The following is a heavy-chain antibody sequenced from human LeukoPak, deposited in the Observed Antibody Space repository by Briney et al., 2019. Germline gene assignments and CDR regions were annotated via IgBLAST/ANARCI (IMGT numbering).Heavy chain of an antibody. CDR2: INDDGTFT. J-gene: IGHJ4*02. D-gene: IGHD1-14*01. CDR3: GREILEPGKILTY. Sequence: GGSLRLSCAASGFTFRNYWMHWVRQVPGKGLVWVSRINDDGTFTTYADSVKGRFIISRDNAKNTLYLQMNSLRVEDTAVYYCGREILEPGKILTYWGQGSLITVSS. V-gene: IGHV3-74*01. CDR1: GFTFRNYW.